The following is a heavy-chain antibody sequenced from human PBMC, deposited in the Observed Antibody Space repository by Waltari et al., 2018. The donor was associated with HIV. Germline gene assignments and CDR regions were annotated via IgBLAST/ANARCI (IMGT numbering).Heavy chain of an antibody. CDR2: FDPEDGET. J-gene: IGHJ4*02. CDR3: ATVYDFWSGSPRPGPDFDY. V-gene: IGHV1-24*01. CDR1: GYTLTELS. Sequence: QVQLVQSGAEVKKPGASVKVSCKVSGYTLTELSMHWVRQAPGKGLEWMGGFDPEDGETIYAQKFQGRVTMTEDTSTDTAYMELSSLRSEDTAVYYCATVYDFWSGSPRPGPDFDYWGQGTLVTVSS. D-gene: IGHD3-3*01.